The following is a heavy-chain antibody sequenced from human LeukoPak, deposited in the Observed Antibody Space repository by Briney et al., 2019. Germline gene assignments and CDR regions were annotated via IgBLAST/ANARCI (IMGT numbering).Heavy chain of an antibody. J-gene: IGHJ4*02. CDR2: IIPIFGTA. V-gene: IGHV1-69*13. Sequence: ASVKVSCKASGGTFSSYAISWVRQAPGQGLEWMGGIIPIFGTANYAQKSQGRVTITADESTSTAYMELSSLRSEDTAVYYCARGGRYSSSWFDYWGRGTLVTVSS. CDR3: ARGGRYSSSWFDY. D-gene: IGHD6-13*01. CDR1: GGTFSSYA.